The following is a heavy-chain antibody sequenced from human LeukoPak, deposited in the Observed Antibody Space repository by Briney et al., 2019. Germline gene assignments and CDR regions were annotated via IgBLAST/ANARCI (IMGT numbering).Heavy chain of an antibody. V-gene: IGHV3-30-3*01. Sequence: GGSLRLSCAASGFTFSSYAMHWVRQAQGKGLEWVAIISYDGSNKYYADSVKGRFTISRDNSKNTLYLQMNSLRAEDTAVYYCARDRWGSGSYLDYWGQGTLVTVSS. CDR3: ARDRWGSGSYLDY. CDR1: GFTFSSYA. CDR2: ISYDGSNK. J-gene: IGHJ4*02. D-gene: IGHD3-10*01.